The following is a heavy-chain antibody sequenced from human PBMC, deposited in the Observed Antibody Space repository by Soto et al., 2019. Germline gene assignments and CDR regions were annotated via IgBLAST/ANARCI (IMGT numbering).Heavy chain of an antibody. Sequence: QVQLVESGGGVVQPGRSLRLSCAASGFTFSSYGMHWVRQAPGKGLEWVAVLSYDGSNKYYADSVKGRFTLSRDNSKNTLYLQMNSRRAEDTTVYYCAKDQHRTTYYDILSGYYNGRDIDYWGQGTLVTVSS. CDR1: GFTFSSYG. V-gene: IGHV3-30*18. J-gene: IGHJ4*02. CDR2: LSYDGSNK. D-gene: IGHD3-9*01. CDR3: AKDQHRTTYYDILSGYYNGRDIDY.